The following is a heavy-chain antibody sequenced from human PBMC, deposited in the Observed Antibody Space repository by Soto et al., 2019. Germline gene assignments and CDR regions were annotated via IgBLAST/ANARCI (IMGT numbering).Heavy chain of an antibody. D-gene: IGHD2-15*01. CDR1: GGTFSSYA. V-gene: IGHV1-69*13. CDR3: ARGCLGYCSGGSCYYYYYYMDV. CDR2: IIPIFGTA. J-gene: IGHJ6*03. Sequence: GASVKVSCKASGGTFSSYAISWVRQAPGQGLEWMGGIIPIFGTANYAQKFQGRVTITADESTSTAYMELSSLRSEDTAVYYCARGCLGYCSGGSCYYYYYYMDVWGKGTTVTVSS.